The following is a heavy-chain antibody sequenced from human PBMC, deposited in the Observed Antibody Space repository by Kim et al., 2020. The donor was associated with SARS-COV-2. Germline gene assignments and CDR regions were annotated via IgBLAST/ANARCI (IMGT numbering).Heavy chain of an antibody. CDR2: MRATGDTT. Sequence: GGSLRLSCAASGFSFSNYAMSWVRQAPGKGLEWVSTMRATGDTTYYADSVKGRLTISRDNSENPLYLQMNSLRAEDTAVYYCAKRGERSGYPRSNYFDY. CDR3: AKRGERSGYPRSNYFDY. D-gene: IGHD3-22*01. V-gene: IGHV3-23*01. J-gene: IGHJ4*01. CDR1: GFSFSNYA.